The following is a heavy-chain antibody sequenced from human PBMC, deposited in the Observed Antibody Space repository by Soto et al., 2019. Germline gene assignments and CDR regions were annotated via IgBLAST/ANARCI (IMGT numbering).Heavy chain of an antibody. Sequence: QLQLQESDSRLVKPSQTLSLTCAVSGGTISRAGYCWSWIRQSPGKGLEWIGYIYNSGSTFYNPSLKSRLTISVDRSKNQLSLQLNSVTAANTAVYYCASSRVVTTYFDYWGQGTLVTVSS. CDR1: GGTISRAGYC. D-gene: IGHD2-21*02. V-gene: IGHV4-30-2*06. CDR3: ASSRVVTTYFDY. CDR2: IYNSGST. J-gene: IGHJ4*02.